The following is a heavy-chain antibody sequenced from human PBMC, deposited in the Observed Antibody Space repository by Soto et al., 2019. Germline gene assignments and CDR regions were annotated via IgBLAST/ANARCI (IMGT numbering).Heavy chain of an antibody. D-gene: IGHD1-26*01. J-gene: IGHJ6*02. CDR1: GGTFSSYA. CDR3: AFVVGASPHYYYYYGMDV. CDR2: IIPIFGTA. V-gene: IGHV1-69*13. Sequence: AASVKVSCKASGGTFSSYAISWVRQAPGQGLEWMGGIIPIFGTANYAQKFQGRVTITADESTSTAYLELSSLRSEDTAVYYCAFVVGASPHYYYYYGMDVWGQGTTVTVSS.